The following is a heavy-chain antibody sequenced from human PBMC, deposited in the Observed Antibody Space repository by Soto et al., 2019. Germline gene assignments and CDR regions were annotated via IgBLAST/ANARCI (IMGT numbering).Heavy chain of an antibody. CDR2: INPSGGT. J-gene: IGHJ4*02. Sequence: QVQLQQWGAGLLKPSETLSLTCAVYVGSFSTDYWSCIRQPPGKGLEWIWEINPSGGTNYNPSLKSRVTISVATSKNQFSLKLSSVTAAAPAVYSCARVLAARASRDFDSWGQGTLVTVSS. D-gene: IGHD6-6*01. CDR3: ARVLAARASRDFDS. V-gene: IGHV4-34*01. CDR1: VGSFSTDY.